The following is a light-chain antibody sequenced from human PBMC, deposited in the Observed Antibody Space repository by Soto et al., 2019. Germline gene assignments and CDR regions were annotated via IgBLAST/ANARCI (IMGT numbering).Light chain of an antibody. Sequence: DIQMTQSPSSLSASVGDRVTITSRASQRIGTYLNWYLQKPGKAPQLLIFAATSLQSGVSPRFSGSGSGTDFALTISSLQPEDLATYFCQHTYGVPFTFGPGTKVGIK. V-gene: IGKV1-39*01. CDR3: QHTYGVPFT. CDR1: QRIGTY. CDR2: AAT. J-gene: IGKJ3*01.